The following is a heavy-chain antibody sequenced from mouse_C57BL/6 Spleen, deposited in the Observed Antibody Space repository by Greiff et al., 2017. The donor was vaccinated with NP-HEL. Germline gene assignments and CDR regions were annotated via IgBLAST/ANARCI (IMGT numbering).Heavy chain of an antibody. CDR3: ARGGGLRLHAY. CDR2: IYPGDGDT. Sequence: QVQLKESGAELVKPGASVKISCKASGYAFSSYWMNWVKQRPGKGLEWIGQIYPGDGDTNYNGKFKGKATLTADKSSSTAYMQLSSLTSEDSAVYFCARGGGLRLHAYWGQGTLVTVSA. CDR1: GYAFSSYW. V-gene: IGHV1-80*01. D-gene: IGHD3-2*02. J-gene: IGHJ3*01.